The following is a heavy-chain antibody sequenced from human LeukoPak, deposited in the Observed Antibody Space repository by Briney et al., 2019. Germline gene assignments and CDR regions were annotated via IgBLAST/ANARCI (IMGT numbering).Heavy chain of an antibody. CDR1: GGSISSGDYY. CDR2: ISSRGRT. J-gene: IGHJ4*02. V-gene: IGHV4-30-4*01. Sequence: SQTLSLSCTVSGGSISSGDYYWSGIRQPPGKGLEWIGYISSRGRTYYKPSLKSRITVSIDTANNQFSLKVSSVTAADTAVYYCARGQYGSGIVYWGEGTLVTVSS. CDR3: ARGQYGSGIVY. D-gene: IGHD3-10*01.